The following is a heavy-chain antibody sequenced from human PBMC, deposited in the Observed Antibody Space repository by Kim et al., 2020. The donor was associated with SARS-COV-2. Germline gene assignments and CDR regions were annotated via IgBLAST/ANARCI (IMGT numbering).Heavy chain of an antibody. J-gene: IGHJ4*02. CDR3: AKEPDPLWFGELAY. D-gene: IGHD3-10*01. Sequence: ADSVKGRFTISRDNSKNTLYLQMNSLRAEDTAVYYCAKEPDPLWFGELAYWGQGTLVTVSS. V-gene: IGHV3-23*01.